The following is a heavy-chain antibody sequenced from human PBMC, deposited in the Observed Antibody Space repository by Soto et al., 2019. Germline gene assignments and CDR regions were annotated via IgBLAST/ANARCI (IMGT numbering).Heavy chain of an antibody. CDR1: GGTFRNYP. CDR2: IFPLTDIP. CDR3: ARGPLVVLNYFES. J-gene: IGHJ4*02. V-gene: IGHV1-69*02. Sequence: QVQLVQSGTAVKKPGSSVKVSCKASGGTFRNYPINWVRQAPGQGLEWMGSIFPLTDIPDYAQNFQVRLTISADKSTSTAYMELSSLTSDDTAMYFCARGPLVVLNYFESWGQGTLVTVSS.